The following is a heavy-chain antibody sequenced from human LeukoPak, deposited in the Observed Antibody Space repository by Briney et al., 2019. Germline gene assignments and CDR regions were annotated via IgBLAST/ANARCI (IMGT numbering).Heavy chain of an antibody. CDR3: ARIAYCGGDCYPSYFDY. J-gene: IGHJ4*02. CDR2: IIPIFGTA. V-gene: IGHV1-69*06. Sequence: ASVKVSCKASGGTFSSYAISWVRQAPGQGLEWMGGIIPIFGTANYAQKFQGRVTITADKSTSTAYMELSSLRSEDTAVYYCARIAYCGGDCYPSYFDYWGQGTLVTVSS. CDR1: GGTFSSYA. D-gene: IGHD2-21*02.